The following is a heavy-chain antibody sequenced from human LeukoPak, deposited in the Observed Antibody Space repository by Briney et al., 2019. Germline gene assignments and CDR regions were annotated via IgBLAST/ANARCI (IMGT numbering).Heavy chain of an antibody. J-gene: IGHJ4*02. Sequence: ASVKVSCKTSGYTFTAYDLHWVRQAPGQGPEWLGWFKPGNGVTRYAQKFQGRVTITSDTSITTAYMELSSLKSDDTGVYYCAKDNYPYGSFDFWGQGALVTVSS. CDR1: GYTFTAYD. D-gene: IGHD4-11*01. CDR3: AKDNYPYGSFDF. V-gene: IGHV1-2*02. CDR2: FKPGNGVT.